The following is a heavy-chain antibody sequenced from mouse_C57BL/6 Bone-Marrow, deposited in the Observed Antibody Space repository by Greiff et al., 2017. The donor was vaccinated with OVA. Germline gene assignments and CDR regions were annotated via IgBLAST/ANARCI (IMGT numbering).Heavy chain of an antibody. Sequence: VQLQQSGAELARPGASVKLSCKASGYTFTSYGISWVKQRPGQGLEWLGEFHPRSGHTYYNEKFTGPATLPADKSSSTAYMGRRSLSSEDSAVYVCARNCPPLFAYWGQGTLGTVAA. CDR2: FHPRSGHT. J-gene: IGHJ3*01. CDR3: ARNCPPLFAY. CDR1: GYTFTSYG. D-gene: IGHD4-1*01. V-gene: IGHV1-81*01.